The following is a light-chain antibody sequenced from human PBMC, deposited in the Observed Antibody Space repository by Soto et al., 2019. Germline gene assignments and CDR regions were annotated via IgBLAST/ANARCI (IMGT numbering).Light chain of an antibody. CDR2: EVN. Sequence: QSALTQPASLSGSPGQSITISCTGTSSDIGAYDYVSWFQQHPGKAPKLMISEVNNRPSGVSNRFSGSKSGNTASLTVSGLQAEDEADYYCSSYAGSNNPVVFGGGTKLTVL. CDR3: SSYAGSNNPVV. CDR1: SSDIGAYDY. V-gene: IGLV2-14*01. J-gene: IGLJ2*01.